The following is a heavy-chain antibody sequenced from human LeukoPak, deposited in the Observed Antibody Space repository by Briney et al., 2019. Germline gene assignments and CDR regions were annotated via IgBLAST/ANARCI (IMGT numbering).Heavy chain of an antibody. J-gene: IGHJ6*02. Sequence: GGSLRLSCAASEFTFSTYAMSWVRQAPGKGLDWVSGISGSGIHTYYADSVRGRFTISRDNSKNTLYLQMNSLRAEDTAVYYCARDMDKLGDYYGMDVWGQGTTVIVSS. D-gene: IGHD3-16*01. V-gene: IGHV3-23*01. CDR3: ARDMDKLGDYYGMDV. CDR1: EFTFSTYA. CDR2: ISGSGIHT.